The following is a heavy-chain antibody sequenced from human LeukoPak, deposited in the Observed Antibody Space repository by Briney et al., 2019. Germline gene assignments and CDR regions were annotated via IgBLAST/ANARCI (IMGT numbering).Heavy chain of an antibody. CDR1: GYSFTSYW. Sequence: GESLKISCKGSGYSFTSYWIGWVRQMPGKGLEWMGIIYPGDSDTRYNPSFQGQVTISADKSISTAYLQWSSLKASDTAMYYCARLQTGYDFWSGYYSYYYYGMDVWGQGTTVTVSS. D-gene: IGHD3-3*01. V-gene: IGHV5-51*01. CDR2: IYPGDSDT. J-gene: IGHJ6*02. CDR3: ARLQTGYDFWSGYYSYYYYGMDV.